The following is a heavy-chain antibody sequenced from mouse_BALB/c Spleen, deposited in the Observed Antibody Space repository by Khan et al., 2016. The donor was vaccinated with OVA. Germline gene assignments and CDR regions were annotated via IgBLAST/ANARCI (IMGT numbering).Heavy chain of an antibody. D-gene: IGHD1-1*01. J-gene: IGHJ4*01. V-gene: IGHV6-6*01. CDR3: TPNYVRYCYSMDY. CDR2: IRSKAINHAT. CDR1: GFTFSDSW. Sequence: EVELVESGGGLVQPGGSMKLSCAASGFTFSDSWMYWVRQSPEKGLEWVAEIRSKAINHATYYAESVRGRFTISRDDSKSSVYLQMTNLRPEDTGNYYCTPNYVRYCYSMDYWGQGTSVTVSS.